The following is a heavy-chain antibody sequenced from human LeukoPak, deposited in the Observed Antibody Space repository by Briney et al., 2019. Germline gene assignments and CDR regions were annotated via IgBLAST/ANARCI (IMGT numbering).Heavy chain of an antibody. V-gene: IGHV4-59*08. J-gene: IGHJ5*02. CDR1: GGSSSRSY. D-gene: IGHD6-19*01. CDR3: ARGRGVAGT. CDR2: IYYSGST. Sequence: PSETLSLTCTVSGGSSSRSYWSWIRQPPGKGLEWIGYIYYSGSTNYNPSLKSRVTISVDTSKNQFSLKLSSVTAADTAVYYCARGRGVAGTWGQGTLVTVSS.